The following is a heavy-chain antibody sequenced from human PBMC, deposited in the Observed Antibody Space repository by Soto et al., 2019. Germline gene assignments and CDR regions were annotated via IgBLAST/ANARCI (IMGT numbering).Heavy chain of an antibody. Sequence: GGSLRLSCAASGFTFSSYAMHWVRQAPGKGLEWVAVISYDGSNKYCADSVKGRFTISRDNSKNTLYLQMNSLRAEDTAVYYCAREEYYYGSGAFFDYWGQGTLVTVSS. J-gene: IGHJ4*02. D-gene: IGHD3-10*01. CDR1: GFTFSSYA. CDR3: AREEYYYGSGAFFDY. V-gene: IGHV3-30-3*01. CDR2: ISYDGSNK.